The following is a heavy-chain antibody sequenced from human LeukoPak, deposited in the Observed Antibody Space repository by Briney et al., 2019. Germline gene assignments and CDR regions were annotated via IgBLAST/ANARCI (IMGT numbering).Heavy chain of an antibody. D-gene: IGHD3-16*02. CDR3: ARDGYDYVWGSYRYTHYFDY. J-gene: IGHJ4*02. V-gene: IGHV4-59*01. CDR1: GGSISSYY. CDR2: IYYSGST. Sequence: RPSETLSLTCTISGGSISSYYWSWIRQPPGKGLEWIGYIYYSGSTNYNPSLKSRVTISVDTSKNQFSLKLSSVTAADTAVYYCARDGYDYVWGSYRYTHYFDYWGQGTLVTVSS.